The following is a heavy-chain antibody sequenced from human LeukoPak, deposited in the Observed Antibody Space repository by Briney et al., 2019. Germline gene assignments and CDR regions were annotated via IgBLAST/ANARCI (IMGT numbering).Heavy chain of an antibody. Sequence: GGSLRLSCAASGFTFSSYAMSWVRQAPGKGLEWVSVIYSGGSTYYADSVKGRFTISRDNSKNTLYLQMNSLRAEDTAVYYCAREGLSCSGCQPVFDYWGQGTLVTVSS. CDR2: IYSGGST. CDR1: GFTFSSYA. V-gene: IGHV3-66*01. J-gene: IGHJ4*02. D-gene: IGHD6-19*01. CDR3: AREGLSCSGCQPVFDY.